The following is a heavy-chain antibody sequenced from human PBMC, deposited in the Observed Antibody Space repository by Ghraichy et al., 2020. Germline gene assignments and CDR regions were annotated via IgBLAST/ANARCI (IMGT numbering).Heavy chain of an antibody. D-gene: IGHD3-3*01. V-gene: IGHV3-23*01. CDR1: GFTFSSYA. Sequence: GGSLRLSCAASGFTFSSYAMSWVRQAPGKGLEWVSAISGSGGSTYYADSVKGRFTISRDNSKNTLYLQMNSLRAEDTAVYYCAKVDAYYDFWSGYYQGDWFDPWGQGTLVTVSS. J-gene: IGHJ5*02. CDR2: ISGSGGST. CDR3: AKVDAYYDFWSGYYQGDWFDP.